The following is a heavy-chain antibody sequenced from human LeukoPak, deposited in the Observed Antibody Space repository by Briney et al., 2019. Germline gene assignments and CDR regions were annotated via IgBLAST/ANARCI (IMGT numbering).Heavy chain of an antibody. V-gene: IGHV3-21*01. J-gene: IGHJ4*02. CDR1: GFTFSSYA. CDR2: ISSSSSYI. CDR3: ARDILTGFDY. Sequence: GGSLRLSCAASGFTFSSYAMSWVRQAPGKGLEWVSSISSSSSYIYYADSVKGRFTISRDNAKNSLYLQMNSLRAEDTAVYYCARDILTGFDYWGQGTLVTVSS. D-gene: IGHD3-9*01.